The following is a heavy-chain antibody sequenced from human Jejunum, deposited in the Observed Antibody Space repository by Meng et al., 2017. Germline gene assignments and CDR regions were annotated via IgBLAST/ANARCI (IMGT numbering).Heavy chain of an antibody. CDR3: AKGGTAMVTLRSLDV. V-gene: IGHV3-23*01. CDR2: ISPGGGTT. Sequence: GESLKISCAASGFTFSSYAMSWVRQAPGKGLEWVSTISPGGGTTYYADSVKGRFTISRDNSMNTLYLQMNSLRAEDTALYYCAKGGTAMVTLRSLDVWGQGTTVTVSS. CDR1: GFTFSSYA. J-gene: IGHJ6*02. D-gene: IGHD5-18*01.